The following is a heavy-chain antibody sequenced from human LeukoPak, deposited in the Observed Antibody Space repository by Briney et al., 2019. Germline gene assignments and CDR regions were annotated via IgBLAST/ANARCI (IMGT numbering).Heavy chain of an antibody. V-gene: IGHV4-39*07. D-gene: IGHD3-22*01. CDR3: ARENYYYDSSGYYFDF. CDR1: GGSISSTYY. J-gene: IGHJ4*02. CDR2: MYYSGST. Sequence: PSETLSLTCTVSGGSISSTYYWGWIRQPPGKGLEWIGSMYYSGSTYNNPSLKSRVTISVDTSKNQFSLKLSSVTAADTAVYYCARENYYYDSSGYYFDFWGQGTLVTVSS.